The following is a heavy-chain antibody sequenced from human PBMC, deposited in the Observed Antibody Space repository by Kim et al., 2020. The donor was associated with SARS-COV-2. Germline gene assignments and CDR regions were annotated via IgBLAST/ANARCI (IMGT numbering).Heavy chain of an antibody. D-gene: IGHD4-4*01. Sequence: TNHTPSLQSRVTLSLDTSKKEFSLHLNSVTAADTAVYYCVGDSYSKDYFDFWGQGTLVTVSS. V-gene: IGHV4-59*01. CDR2: T. J-gene: IGHJ4*02. CDR3: VGDSYSKDYFDF.